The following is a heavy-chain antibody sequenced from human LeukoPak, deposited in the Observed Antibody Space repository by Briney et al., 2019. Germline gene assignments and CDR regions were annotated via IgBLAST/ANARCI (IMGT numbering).Heavy chain of an antibody. CDR3: ARVWWPGITGTTGWFDP. CDR1: GGTFSSYA. J-gene: IGHJ5*02. CDR2: IIPILGTA. Sequence: SVKVSCKASGGTFSSYAISWVRQAPGQGLEWMGGIIPILGTANYAQKFQGRVTITADESTSTAYMELSSLRSEDTAVYYCARVWWPGITGTTGWFDPWGQGTLVTVSS. V-gene: IGHV1-69*13. D-gene: IGHD1-20*01.